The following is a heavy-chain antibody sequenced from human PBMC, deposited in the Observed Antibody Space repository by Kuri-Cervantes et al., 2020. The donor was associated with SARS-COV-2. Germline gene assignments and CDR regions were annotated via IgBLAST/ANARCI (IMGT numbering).Heavy chain of an antibody. CDR1: GFTFSSYA. V-gene: IGHV3-30-3*01. D-gene: IGHD6-19*01. CDR2: ISYDGSNK. Sequence: GGSLRLSCAASGFTFSSYAMHWVRQAPGKGLEWVAVISYDGSNKYYADSVKGRFTISRDNSKNTLYLQMNSLRAEDTAVYYCARAAWGSAGTHYCYYGMDVWGQGTTVTVSS. CDR3: ARAAWGSAGTHYCYYGMDV. J-gene: IGHJ6*02.